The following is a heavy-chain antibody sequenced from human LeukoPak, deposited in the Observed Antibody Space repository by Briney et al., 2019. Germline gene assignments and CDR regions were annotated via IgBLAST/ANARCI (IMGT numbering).Heavy chain of an antibody. CDR3: ARDDILLWFGDVQH. J-gene: IGHJ1*01. CDR1: GYTFTSYG. Sequence: ASVKVSCKASGYTFTSYGISWVRQAPGQGLEWMGWISAYNGNTNYAQKLQGRVTMTTDTSTRTAYMELRSLRSDDTAVYYCARDDILLWFGDVQHWGQGTLVTVSS. D-gene: IGHD3-10*01. CDR2: ISAYNGNT. V-gene: IGHV1-18*01.